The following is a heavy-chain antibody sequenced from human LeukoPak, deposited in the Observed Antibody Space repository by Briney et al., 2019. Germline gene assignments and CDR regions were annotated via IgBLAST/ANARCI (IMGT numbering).Heavy chain of an antibody. CDR2: IYYSGNT. J-gene: IGHJ4*02. V-gene: IGHV4-39*07. CDR1: GDSVSSTDSY. Sequence: SETLSLTCTVFGDSVSSTDSYWGWIRQTPGKALEWIATIYYSGNTYYNPSLNSRVTISVDTSTNQFSLKLSSVTAAHTAVYFCAALQWLVSSFDYWGQGTLVTVSS. D-gene: IGHD6-19*01. CDR3: AALQWLVSSFDY.